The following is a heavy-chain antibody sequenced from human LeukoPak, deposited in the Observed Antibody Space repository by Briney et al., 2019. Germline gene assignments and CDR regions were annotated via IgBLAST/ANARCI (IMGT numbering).Heavy chain of an antibody. V-gene: IGHV3-48*03. CDR2: ISSSGSTI. CDR3: ARRGYSGYSY. CDR1: GFTFSSYE. D-gene: IGHD5-12*01. Sequence: GGSLRLSCAASGFTFSSYEMNWVRQAPGKGLEWVSYISSSGSTIYYADSVKGRFTISRDNAENSLYLQMNSLRAEDTAVYYCARRGYSGYSYWGQGTLVTVSS. J-gene: IGHJ4*02.